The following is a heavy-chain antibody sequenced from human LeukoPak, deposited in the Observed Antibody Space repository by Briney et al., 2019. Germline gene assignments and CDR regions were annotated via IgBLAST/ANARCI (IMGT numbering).Heavy chain of an antibody. J-gene: IGHJ4*02. Sequence: GGSLRLSCAASGFPFQDSGLSWVRQAPGKGLEWISGINWNGDTTVYADSAKGRFTISRDNAKNSLYLQMNSLRADDTAFYYCARQTRGYVYYFDYWGQGTLVTVSS. D-gene: IGHD2-2*01. CDR2: INWNGDTT. V-gene: IGHV3-20*04. CDR1: GFPFQDSG. CDR3: ARQTRGYVYYFDY.